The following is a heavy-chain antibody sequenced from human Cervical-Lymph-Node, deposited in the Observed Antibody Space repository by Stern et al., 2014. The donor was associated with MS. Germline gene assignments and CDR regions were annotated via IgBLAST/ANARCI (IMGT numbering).Heavy chain of an antibody. J-gene: IGHJ4*02. Sequence: QVTLRESGPALVKPTQTLTLTCTFSGFSLGTSGMCVTWIRQPPGKALEWLALIDWEDDKYYNRSLRSRLTISKDTSRNQVVLTMTNMDPVDTATYYCAHSRDGYVLGYWGQGTLVTVSS. D-gene: IGHD5-24*01. V-gene: IGHV2-70*12. CDR1: GFSLGTSGMC. CDR3: AHSRDGYVLGY. CDR2: IDWEDDK.